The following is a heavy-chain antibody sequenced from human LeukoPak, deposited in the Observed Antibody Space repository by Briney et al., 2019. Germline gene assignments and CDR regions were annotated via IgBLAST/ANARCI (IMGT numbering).Heavy chain of an antibody. V-gene: IGHV3-23*01. CDR1: GFTFSSYA. D-gene: IGHD3-22*01. Sequence: PGGSLRLSCAASGFTFSSYAMSWVRQAPGKGLEWVSAISGSGGSTYYADSVKGRFTISRDNSKNTLYLQMNSLRAEDTAVYNCAKAYYYDSSGYDDAFDIWGQGTMVTVSS. CDR2: ISGSGGST. CDR3: AKAYYYDSSGYDDAFDI. J-gene: IGHJ3*02.